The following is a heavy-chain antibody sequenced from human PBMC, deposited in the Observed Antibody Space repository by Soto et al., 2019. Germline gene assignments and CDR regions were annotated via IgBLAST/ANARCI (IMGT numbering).Heavy chain of an antibody. V-gene: IGHV4-34*01. CDR3: LGSPGSGYYAFDY. J-gene: IGHJ4*02. CDR1: GGSFSGYY. D-gene: IGHD3-22*01. CDR2: INHSGST. Sequence: TSETLSLTCAVYGGSFSGYYWSWIRQPPGKGLEWIGEINHSGSTNYNPSLKSRVTISVDTSKNQFSLKLSSVTAADTAVYYCLGSPGSGYYAFDYWGQGTLVTVSS.